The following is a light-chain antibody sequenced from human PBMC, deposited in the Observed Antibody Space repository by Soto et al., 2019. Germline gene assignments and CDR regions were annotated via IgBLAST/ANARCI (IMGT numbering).Light chain of an antibody. CDR2: EGS. CDR1: SSDVGSYNL. CDR3: CSYAGSSTYV. J-gene: IGLJ1*01. Sequence: QSVLTHPASVSGSTGQSITISCTGTSSDVGSYNLVSWYQQHPGKAPKLMIYEGSKRPSGVSNRFSGSKSGNTASLTIPGLQAEEEADYYCCSYAGSSTYVFGTGTKVTVL. V-gene: IGLV2-23*01.